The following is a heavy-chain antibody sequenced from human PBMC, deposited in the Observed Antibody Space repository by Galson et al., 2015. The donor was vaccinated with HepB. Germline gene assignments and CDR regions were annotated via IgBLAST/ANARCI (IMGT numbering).Heavy chain of an antibody. CDR2: INTNTGNP. CDR3: ARDRPYYDILTGYPPRHGVDP. D-gene: IGHD3-9*01. V-gene: IGHV7-4-1*02. J-gene: IGHJ5*02. Sequence: SVKVSCKASGYTFTSYAMNWVRQAPGQGLEWMGWINTNTGNPTYAQGFTGRFVFSLDTSVSTAYLQISSLKAEDTAVYYCARDRPYYDILTGYPPRHGVDPWGQGTLVTVSS. CDR1: GYTFTSYA.